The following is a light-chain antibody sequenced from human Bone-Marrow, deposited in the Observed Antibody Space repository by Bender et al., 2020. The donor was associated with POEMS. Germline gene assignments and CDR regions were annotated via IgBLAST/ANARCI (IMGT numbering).Light chain of an antibody. CDR3: SSYTGSSTWV. J-gene: IGLJ3*02. V-gene: IGLV2-14*01. Sequence: QSALTQPASVSGSPGQSITISCTGTSTDVGGYNYVSWYQQHPGKVPKLMIYDVNDRPSGVSNRFSGSKSGNTASLTIAGLQAEDEADYYCSSYTGSSTWVFGGGTKLTVL. CDR1: STDVGGYNY. CDR2: DVN.